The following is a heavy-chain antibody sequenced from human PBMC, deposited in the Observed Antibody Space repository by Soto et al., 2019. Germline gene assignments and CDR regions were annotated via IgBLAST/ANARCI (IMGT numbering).Heavy chain of an antibody. D-gene: IGHD6-13*01. CDR3: ARRQAAAGGFDH. V-gene: IGHV4-39*01. J-gene: IGHJ4*02. CDR1: GGSISSSSYY. Sequence: PSETLSLTCTVSGGSISSSSYYWGWIRQPPGKGLEWIGSIYYSGSTYYNPSLKSRVTISVDTSKNQFSLKLSSVTAADTAVYYCARRQAAAGGFDHWGQGTLVTVSS. CDR2: IYYSGST.